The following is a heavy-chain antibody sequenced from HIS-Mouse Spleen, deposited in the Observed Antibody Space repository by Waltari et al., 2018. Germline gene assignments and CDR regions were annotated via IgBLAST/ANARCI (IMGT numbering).Heavy chain of an antibody. V-gene: IGHV1-2*02. Sequence: QVQLVQSGAEVKKPGASVKVSCKASGYTFTGYYMHWVRQAPGQGLEWMGWINPNSGGTNYAQKFQGRVTMTRDTSISTAYMELSRLRSDDTAVYYCARDRRYGSGSYRGYFDYWGQGTLVTVSS. J-gene: IGHJ4*02. CDR1: GYTFTGYY. CDR2: INPNSGGT. D-gene: IGHD3-10*01. CDR3: ARDRRYGSGSYRGYFDY.